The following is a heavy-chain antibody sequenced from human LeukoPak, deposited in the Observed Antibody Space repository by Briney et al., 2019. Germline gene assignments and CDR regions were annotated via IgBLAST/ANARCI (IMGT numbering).Heavy chain of an antibody. J-gene: IGHJ4*02. CDR1: GFTFSNAW. V-gene: IGHV3-15*05. Sequence: GGSLRLSCAASGFTFSNAWMSWVRQAPGKGLEWVGRIKSKTDGGTTDYAAPVKGRFTISRDDSKNTLYLQMNSLKTEDTAVYYCTTFSPSDYGDYVDYWGQGTLVTVSS. CDR3: TTFSPSDYGDYVDY. CDR2: IKSKTDGGTT. D-gene: IGHD4-17*01.